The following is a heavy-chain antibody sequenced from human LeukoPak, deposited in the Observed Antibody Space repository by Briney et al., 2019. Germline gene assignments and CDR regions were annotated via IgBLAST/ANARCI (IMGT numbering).Heavy chain of an antibody. CDR1: GFTFSSYA. D-gene: IGHD6-19*01. Sequence: GESLKISCAASGFTFSSYAMSWVRQAPGKGLEWVSAISGSGGSTYYADSVKGRFTISRDNSKNTLYLQMNSLRAEDTAVYYCAKCWIAVASPFDYWGQGTLVTVSS. J-gene: IGHJ4*02. CDR2: ISGSGGST. CDR3: AKCWIAVASPFDY. V-gene: IGHV3-23*01.